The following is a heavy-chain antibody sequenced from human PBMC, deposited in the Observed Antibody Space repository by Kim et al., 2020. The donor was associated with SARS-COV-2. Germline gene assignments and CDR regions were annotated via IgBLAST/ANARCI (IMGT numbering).Heavy chain of an antibody. D-gene: IGHD2-21*02. V-gene: IGHV3-30*04. CDR2: ISYDGSNK. CDR3: ARDVVVVTATFQH. Sequence: GGSLRLSCAASGFTFSSYAMHWVRQAPGKGLEWVAVISYDGSNKYYADSVKGRFTISRDNSKNTLYLQMNSLRAEDTAVYYCARDVVVVTATFQHWGQGT. CDR1: GFTFSSYA. J-gene: IGHJ1*01.